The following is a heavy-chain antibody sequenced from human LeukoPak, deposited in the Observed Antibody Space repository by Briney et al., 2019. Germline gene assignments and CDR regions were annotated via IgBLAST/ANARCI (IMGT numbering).Heavy chain of an antibody. CDR3: AKVQEMDTILPPFHY. J-gene: IGHJ4*02. V-gene: IGHV3-48*03. D-gene: IGHD5-24*01. CDR1: GFTFSSYE. CDR2: ISTSGRTV. Sequence: PGGSLRLSCAASGFTFSSYEMNWVRQAPGKGLEWVSYISTSGRTVYYADSVKGRFTISRDNSKNTLYLQVNSLRAADTAIYYCAKVQEMDTILPPFHYWGQGTLVTVSS.